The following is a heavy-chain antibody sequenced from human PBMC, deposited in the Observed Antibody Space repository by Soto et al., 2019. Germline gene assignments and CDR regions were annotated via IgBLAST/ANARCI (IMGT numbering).Heavy chain of an antibody. Sequence: PGGSLRLSCAASGFTFDDYAMHWVRQAPGKGLEWVSGISWNSGSIGYADSVRGRFTISRDNAKNSLYLQMNSLRAEDTALYYCAKIPLTAARPDDAFDIWGQGTMVTVSS. V-gene: IGHV3-9*01. J-gene: IGHJ3*02. CDR2: ISWNSGSI. CDR1: GFTFDDYA. CDR3: AKIPLTAARPDDAFDI. D-gene: IGHD6-6*01.